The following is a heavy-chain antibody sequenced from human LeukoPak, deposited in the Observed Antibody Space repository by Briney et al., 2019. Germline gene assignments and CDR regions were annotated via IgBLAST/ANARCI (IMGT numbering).Heavy chain of an antibody. CDR1: GYSFTNYW. V-gene: IGHV5-10-1*01. J-gene: IGHJ4*02. Sequence: GESLKISCKGSGYSFTNYWISWVRQMHGKGLEWLARIDPTDSYTNYSPSFQGHVTISVDKSITTAYLQWSSLKASDTAMYYCARSSGWYRFDYWGQGTLVTVSS. D-gene: IGHD6-19*01. CDR3: ARSSGWYRFDY. CDR2: IDPTDSYT.